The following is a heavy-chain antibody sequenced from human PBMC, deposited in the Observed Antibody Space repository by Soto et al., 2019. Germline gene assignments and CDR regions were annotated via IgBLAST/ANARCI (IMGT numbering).Heavy chain of an antibody. CDR2: IYYSGST. D-gene: IGHD3-10*01. Sequence: QVQLQESGPGLVKPSQTLSLTCTVSGGSISSGGYYWSWIRQHPGKGLEWIGYIYYSGSTYYNPSLNGRVTISVDTSKNQFSLKLSSVTAADTAVYYCARSWGSEKNFDYWGQGTLVTVSS. CDR1: GGSISSGGYY. V-gene: IGHV4-31*03. CDR3: ARSWGSEKNFDY. J-gene: IGHJ4*02.